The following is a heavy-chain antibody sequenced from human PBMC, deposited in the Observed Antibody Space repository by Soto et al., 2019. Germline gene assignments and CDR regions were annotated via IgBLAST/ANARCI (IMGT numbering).Heavy chain of an antibody. J-gene: IGHJ5*02. CDR2: IYYSGST. V-gene: IGHV4-31*03. CDR1: GGSISSVGYY. CDR3: ASAYDFWSGYYSA. Sequence: QVQLQESGPGLVKPSQTLSLTCTVSGGSISSVGYYWSWIRQHPGKGLEWIGYIYYSGSTYYNPSLKSRVTISVDTSKSQFSLKLSSVTAADTAVYYCASAYDFWSGYYSAWGQGTLVTVSS. D-gene: IGHD3-3*01.